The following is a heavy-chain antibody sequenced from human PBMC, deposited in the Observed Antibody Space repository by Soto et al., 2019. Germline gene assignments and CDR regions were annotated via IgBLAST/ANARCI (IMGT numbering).Heavy chain of an antibody. Sequence: QVQLVQSGAEVKEPGDSVRVSCEASGYTFTAYHIHWVRQAPGQGLEWMGWINPKFGDTTYAQDFQGRVSMTRDMSISTVYMESSRLPSDDTAISYCARNVDYYYVRGSGNGQGVWGQGTTVTVCS. J-gene: IGHJ6*01. D-gene: IGHD3-10*02. CDR1: GYTFTAYH. V-gene: IGHV1-2*02. CDR3: ARNVDYYYVRGSGNGQGV. CDR2: INPKFGDT.